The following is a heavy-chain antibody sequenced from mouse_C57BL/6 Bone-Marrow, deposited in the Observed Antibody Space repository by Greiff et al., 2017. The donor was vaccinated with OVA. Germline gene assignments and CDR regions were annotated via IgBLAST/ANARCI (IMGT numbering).Heavy chain of an antibody. Sequence: EVQGVESGAELVRPGASVKLSCTASGFNIQDYYMHWVKQRPEQGLEWIGRIDPEDGDTEYAPKFQGKATMTADTSSNTAYLQLSSLTSEDTAVYYCTTNYYGSRDWYFDVWGTGTTVTVSS. CDR3: TTNYYGSRDWYFDV. V-gene: IGHV14-1*01. CDR2: IDPEDGDT. CDR1: GFNIQDYY. J-gene: IGHJ1*03. D-gene: IGHD1-1*01.